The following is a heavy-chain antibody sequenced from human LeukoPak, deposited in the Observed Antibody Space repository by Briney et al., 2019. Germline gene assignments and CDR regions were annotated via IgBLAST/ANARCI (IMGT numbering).Heavy chain of an antibody. CDR3: ARADRLHGGPYLIGP. CDR1: GYGFTDYY. CDR2: ISPNSGGT. D-gene: IGHD2-21*01. V-gene: IGHV1-2*02. J-gene: IGHJ5*02. Sequence: ASVKVSCKTSGYGFTDYYIHWVRQAPGQGLEWMGWISPNSGGTSSAQKFQGRVTMTRDTSITTVYMEVRWLTSDDTAIYYCARADRLHGGPYLIGPWGLGTLVTVSS.